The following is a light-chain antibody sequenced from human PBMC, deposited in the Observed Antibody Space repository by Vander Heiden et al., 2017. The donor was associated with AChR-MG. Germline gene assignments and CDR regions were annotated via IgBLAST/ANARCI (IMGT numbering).Light chain of an antibody. CDR1: QSLLHSNGYNY. J-gene: IGKJ1*01. V-gene: IGKV2-28*01. CDR2: VGS. CDR3: MQALQTPWT. Sequence: DTVVPHSPLSLPVTRGEPAAISCGSSQSLLHSNGYNYLDWYQQKPGQSPQLLIYVGSNRASGVPDRFSGSGSGTDFTLKISRVEAEDVGVYYCMQALQTPWTFGQGTKVEIK.